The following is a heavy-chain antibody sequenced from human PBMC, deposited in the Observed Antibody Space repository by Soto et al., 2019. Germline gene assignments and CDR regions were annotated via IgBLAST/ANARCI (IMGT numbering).Heavy chain of an antibody. CDR2: IYHSGST. CDR1: GGSISSGGYS. D-gene: IGHD4-17*01. J-gene: IGHJ4*02. Sequence: SETLSLTCAVSGGSISSGGYSWSWIRQPPGKGLEWIGYIYHSGSTYYNPSLKSRVTISVDRSKNQFSLKLSSVTAADTAVYYCARGVTAVTTIDYWGQGTLVTVSS. V-gene: IGHV4-30-2*01. CDR3: ARGVTAVTTIDY.